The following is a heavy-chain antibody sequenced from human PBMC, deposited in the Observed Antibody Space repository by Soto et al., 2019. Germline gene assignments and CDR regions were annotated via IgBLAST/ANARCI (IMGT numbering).Heavy chain of an antibody. CDR1: LGTFSSHA. V-gene: IGHV1-69*13. CDR3: GWGNIVATIGPGYYYGMDV. CDR2: IIPVFGTA. J-gene: IGHJ6*02. D-gene: IGHD5-12*01. Sequence: SGMVACTDALGTFSSHAISWVRQAPGQGVEWMGGIIPVFGTANYAQKFQGRVTITADESMSTADMELSSLSSEDTAVYYCGWGNIVATIGPGYYYGMDVWGQGTTVTVSS.